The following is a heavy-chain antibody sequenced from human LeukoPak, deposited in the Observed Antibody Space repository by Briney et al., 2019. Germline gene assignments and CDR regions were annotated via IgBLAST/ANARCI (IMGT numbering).Heavy chain of an antibody. D-gene: IGHD1-7*01. J-gene: IGHJ4*02. CDR3: AQAVLAGTPYFEY. V-gene: IGHV3-15*01. Sequence: PSETLSLTCSVSGGSISRHYWSWIRQPPGKGLEWVGRIKSKTDGGTTDYAAPVKGRFTISRDDSKNTLYLQMNSLRAEDTAVYYCAQAVLAGTPYFEYWGQGTLVTVSS. CDR1: GGSISRHY. CDR2: IKSKTDGGTT.